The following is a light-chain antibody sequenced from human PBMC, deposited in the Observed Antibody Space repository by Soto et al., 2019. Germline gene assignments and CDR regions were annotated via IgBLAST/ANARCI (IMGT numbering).Light chain of an antibody. CDR2: AAS. V-gene: IGKV1-17*01. J-gene: IGKJ4*01. CDR3: QQLERYTST. Sequence: DIQITQAPSSLSASVGDRVTIPCRASPDIRNDLGWYQQKPGKAPKLLIYAASTLQSGVPSRFAGSGSGTDCTRTINSLQPEDFATDDCQQLERYTSTFGGGTKVDIK. CDR1: PDIRND.